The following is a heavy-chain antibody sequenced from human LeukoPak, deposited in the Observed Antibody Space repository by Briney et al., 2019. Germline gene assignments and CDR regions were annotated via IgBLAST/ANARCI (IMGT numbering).Heavy chain of an antibody. CDR3: ARQPPQYYGMDV. Sequence: KPSETLSLTCTVSGGSFSNYYWSWIRQPAGKGLEWIGRIYTSGSTNYNPSVKSRVTMSVDTSNNQFSLKLTSVTAAETAVYYCARQPPQYYGMDVWGQGTTVTVSS. CDR2: IYTSGST. J-gene: IGHJ6*02. CDR1: GGSFSNYY. V-gene: IGHV4-4*07. D-gene: IGHD1-14*01.